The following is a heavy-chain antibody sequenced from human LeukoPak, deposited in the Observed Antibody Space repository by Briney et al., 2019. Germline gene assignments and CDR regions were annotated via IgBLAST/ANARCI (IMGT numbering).Heavy chain of an antibody. V-gene: IGHV1-69*04. Sequence: SVKVSCKASGGTFSSYAISWVRQPPGQGLEWMGRIIPILGIANYAQKFQGRVTITADKSTSTAYMELSSLRSEDTAVYYCARGVGIQLWLYNPWGQGTLVTVSS. CDR1: GGTFSSYA. CDR3: ARGVGIQLWLYNP. J-gene: IGHJ5*02. CDR2: IIPILGIA. D-gene: IGHD5-18*01.